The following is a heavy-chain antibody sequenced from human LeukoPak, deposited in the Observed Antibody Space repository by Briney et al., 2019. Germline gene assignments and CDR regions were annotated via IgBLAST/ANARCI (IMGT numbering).Heavy chain of an antibody. Sequence: GDSLRLSCAASGFTFSSYGMHWVRQAPGKGLEWVAVIWYDGSNKYYADSVKGRFTISRDNSKNTLYLQMNSLRAEDTAVYYCARADSSGWFQYFDLWGRGTLVTVSS. V-gene: IGHV3-33*01. CDR3: ARADSSGWFQYFDL. CDR1: GFTFSSYG. D-gene: IGHD6-19*01. CDR2: IWYDGSNK. J-gene: IGHJ2*01.